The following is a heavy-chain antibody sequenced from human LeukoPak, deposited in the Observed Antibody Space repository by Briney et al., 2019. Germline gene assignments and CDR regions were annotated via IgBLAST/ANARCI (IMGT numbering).Heavy chain of an antibody. J-gene: IGHJ1*01. D-gene: IGHD2-21*02. CDR1: GFPFNAYW. Sequence: GGSLRLSCAASGFPFNAYWMTWVRQAPGKGLEWVSAISGSGGSTYYADSVKGRFTISRDNTKSSLYLQMNSLRAEDMAVYYCARGYCGGDCYGDWGQGTLVTVSS. CDR3: ARGYCGGDCYGD. CDR2: ISGSGGST. V-gene: IGHV3-23*01.